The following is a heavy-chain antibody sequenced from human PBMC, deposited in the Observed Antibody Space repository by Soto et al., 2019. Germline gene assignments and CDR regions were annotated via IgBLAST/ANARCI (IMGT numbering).Heavy chain of an antibody. Sequence: ASVKVSCKASGYMFTKSPMHWVLEAPGQRLEWMGWISGDSGNTKNSPKLQDRVTTTRDTCAGTAYMELSSLRSEDTAFYYCATDGFAAGNIHFDYCGQGTLVTVAS. CDR1: GYMFTKSP. CDR2: ISGDSGNT. V-gene: IGHV1-3*01. CDR3: ATDGFAAGNIHFDY. D-gene: IGHD6-19*01. J-gene: IGHJ4*01.